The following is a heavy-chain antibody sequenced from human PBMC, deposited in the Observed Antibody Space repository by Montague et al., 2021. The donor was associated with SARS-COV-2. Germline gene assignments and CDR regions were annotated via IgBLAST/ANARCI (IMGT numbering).Heavy chain of an antibody. Sequence: SETLSLTCAVYGGSFSDYFWTWIRQPPGKGLEWIGEINHRGTSNYNPSLKSRVSISVDTSKNQFSLYLGSVTAADTAVYYCARGRQHFNMIVVVMTGGEYYFDYWGQATLVTVSS. J-gene: IGHJ4*02. V-gene: IGHV4-34*01. CDR2: INHRGTS. CDR3: ARGRQHFNMIVVVMTGGEYYFDY. D-gene: IGHD3-22*01. CDR1: GGSFSDYF.